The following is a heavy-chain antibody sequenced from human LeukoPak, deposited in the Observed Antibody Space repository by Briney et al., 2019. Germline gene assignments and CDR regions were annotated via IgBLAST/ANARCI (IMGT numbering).Heavy chain of an antibody. V-gene: IGHV4-4*07. Sequence: SETLSLTCDVSGDSISSYYWSWIRQPAGKGLEWLGRIYPSGSANYNPSLKSRGTMSVDTSKNQFSLRLSSVTAADTAVYFCARHRGGIFDYWGQGTLVTVSS. CDR3: ARHRGGIFDY. CDR2: IYPSGSA. J-gene: IGHJ4*02. D-gene: IGHD3-10*01. CDR1: GDSISSYY.